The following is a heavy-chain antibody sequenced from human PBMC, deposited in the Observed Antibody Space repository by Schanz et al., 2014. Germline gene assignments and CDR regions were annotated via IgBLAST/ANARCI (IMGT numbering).Heavy chain of an antibody. CDR3: SRSLKGKVAIFGVIAAQNYYYMDV. V-gene: IGHV1-8*01. CDR1: GFNFNNYD. D-gene: IGHD3-3*01. J-gene: IGHJ6*03. CDR2: MNPKTGNT. Sequence: QVQLVQSGAEVKKPGASVKVSCTASGFNFNNYDINWVRQATGQGLEWMGWMNPKTGNTDHAQKFQGRVSMTWDTSTNPTYFDLRRLGIEDTGVDYCSRSLKGKVAIFGVIAAQNYYYMDVWGKGTTVTVSS.